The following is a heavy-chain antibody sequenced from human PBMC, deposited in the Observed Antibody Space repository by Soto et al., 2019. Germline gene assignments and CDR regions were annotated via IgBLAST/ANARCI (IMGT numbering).Heavy chain of an antibody. Sequence: PGGSLRLSCATSGFTFSSYSMNWVRQAPGKGLEWVSSISSSSSCIYYADSVKGRFTISRDNAKNSLYLQMNSLRAEDTAVYYCARDPGYSSSWYLFDYWGQGTLVTVSS. D-gene: IGHD6-13*01. V-gene: IGHV3-21*01. CDR2: ISSSSSCI. CDR3: ARDPGYSSSWYLFDY. J-gene: IGHJ4*02. CDR1: GFTFSSYS.